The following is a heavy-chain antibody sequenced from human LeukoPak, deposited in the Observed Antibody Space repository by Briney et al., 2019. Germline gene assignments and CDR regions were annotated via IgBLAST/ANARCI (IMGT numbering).Heavy chain of an antibody. Sequence: GGSLRLSCAASGFTFDDYAMHWVRQAPGKGLEWVSGISWNSGSIGYADSVKGRFTISRDNAKNSLYLQMNSLRAEDMALYYCAKEPIVGATNDAFDIWGQGTMVTVSS. V-gene: IGHV3-9*03. CDR3: AKEPIVGATNDAFDI. CDR1: GFTFDDYA. CDR2: ISWNSGSI. D-gene: IGHD1-26*01. J-gene: IGHJ3*02.